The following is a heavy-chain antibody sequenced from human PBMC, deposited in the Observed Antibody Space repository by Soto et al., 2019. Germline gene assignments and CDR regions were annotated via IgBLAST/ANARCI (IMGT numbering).Heavy chain of an antibody. V-gene: IGHV4-34*01. J-gene: IGHJ3*02. CDR2: INHSGST. CDR3: ARALILTGYYIHDAFDI. CDR1: GGSFSGYY. D-gene: IGHD3-9*01. Sequence: PSETLSLTCAVYGGSFSGYYWSWIRQPPGKGLEWIGEINHSGSTNYNPSLKSRLTISLDTSKNQFSLKLSSVTAADTAVYYCARALILTGYYIHDAFDIWGQGTMVTVSS.